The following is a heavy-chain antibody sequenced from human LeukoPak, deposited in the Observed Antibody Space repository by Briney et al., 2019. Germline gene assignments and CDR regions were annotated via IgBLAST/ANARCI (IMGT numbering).Heavy chain of an antibody. Sequence: PSGTLSLTCAVSGVSISSSHWWTWVRQTPGQGLEWIGEIYHSGTTSYNPSLKSRATLSLDNSKNQFSLKLSSVTAADTAVYYCARAPLYYGSGSYPTHWGQGTLVTVSS. CDR3: ARAPLYYGSGSYPTH. V-gene: IGHV4-4*02. J-gene: IGHJ4*02. D-gene: IGHD3-10*01. CDR1: GVSISSSHW. CDR2: IYHSGTT.